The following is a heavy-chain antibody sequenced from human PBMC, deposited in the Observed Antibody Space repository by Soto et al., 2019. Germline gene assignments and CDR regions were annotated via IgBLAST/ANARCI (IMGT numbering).Heavy chain of an antibody. D-gene: IGHD2-21*01. J-gene: IGHJ5*02. Sequence: EVQLVESGGGLVKPGGSLRLSCAASGFTFSSYSMNWVRQAPGKGLECVSTISSRNNDMYYVDSVKGRFTISRDNARNSVYLQMYSLRAEDSSVYYCARDVNGGFCGAWGQGTLVTVSS. CDR2: ISSRNNDM. CDR1: GFTFSSYS. V-gene: IGHV3-21*01. CDR3: ARDVNGGFCGA.